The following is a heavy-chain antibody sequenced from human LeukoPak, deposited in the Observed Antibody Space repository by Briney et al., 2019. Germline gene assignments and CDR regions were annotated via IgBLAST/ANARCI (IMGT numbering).Heavy chain of an antibody. Sequence: SETLSLTCTVSGGSISSGSYCWSWIRQSAGKGLEWIGHIHISGSTNYNPSLKSRVTISVDTSKNQFSLKLSSVTAADTAVYYCARMKPYYDILTGYHRYYMDVWGKGTTVTISS. CDR3: ARMKPYYDILTGYHRYYMDV. D-gene: IGHD3-9*01. V-gene: IGHV4-61*09. CDR1: GGSISSGSYC. CDR2: IHISGST. J-gene: IGHJ6*03.